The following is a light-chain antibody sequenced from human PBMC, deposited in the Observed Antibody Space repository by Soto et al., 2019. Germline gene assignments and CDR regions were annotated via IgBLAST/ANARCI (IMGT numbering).Light chain of an antibody. J-gene: IGKJ1*01. CDR2: GAS. CDR1: QSVSSNY. Sequence: EIVLTQSPGTLSLSPGERATLSCRASQSVSSNYLAWYQQKPGQAPSLLIYGASSRATGIPDRFSGSGSGTDFTLNISRLEPEDFAVYYCQQYAGSPRTFGQGTKVEIK. CDR3: QQYAGSPRT. V-gene: IGKV3-20*01.